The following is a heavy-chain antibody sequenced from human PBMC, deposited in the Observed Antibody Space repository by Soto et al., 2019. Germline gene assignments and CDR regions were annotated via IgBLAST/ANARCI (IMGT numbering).Heavy chain of an antibody. CDR2: ISAYNGNT. V-gene: IGHV1-18*01. D-gene: IGHD2-8*01. Sequence: ASVKVSCKASGYTFTSYGFSWVRQAPGQGLEWMGWISAYNGNTNYAQKIQGRDTMTTDTSTSTAYMELRSLRSEDTAVYYCARLIGDSWLDSWGQGTLVTVSS. CDR3: ARLIGDSWLDS. J-gene: IGHJ5*01. CDR1: GYTFTSYG.